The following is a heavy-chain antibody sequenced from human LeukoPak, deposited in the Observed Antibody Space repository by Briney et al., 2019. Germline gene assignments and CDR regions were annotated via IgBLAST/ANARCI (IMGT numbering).Heavy chain of an antibody. CDR3: ASRWLLYYFDY. CDR2: IYYSGST. Sequence: PSETLSLTCTVSGGPIRSSSYYWGWIRQPPGKGLEWIGSIYYSGSTYYNPSLKSRVTISVDTSKNQFSLKLSSVTAADTAVYYCASRWLLYYFDYWGQGTLVTVSS. CDR1: GGPIRSSSYY. V-gene: IGHV4-39*01. D-gene: IGHD5-12*01. J-gene: IGHJ4*02.